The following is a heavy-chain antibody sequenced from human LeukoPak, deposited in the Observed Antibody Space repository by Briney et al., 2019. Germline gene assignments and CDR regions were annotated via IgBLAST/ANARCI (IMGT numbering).Heavy chain of an antibody. CDR3: ARVGIAAAIKYFDY. CDR2: INPNSGDT. Sequence: GASVKVSCKASGYTFTNYYMHWVRQAPGQGLEWMGWINPNSGDTKSLQKFQGRVTMTRDTSTSTVYMELSSLRSEDTAVYYCARVGIAAAIKYFDYWGQGTLVTVSS. V-gene: IGHV1-2*02. D-gene: IGHD6-13*01. CDR1: GYTFTNYY. J-gene: IGHJ4*02.